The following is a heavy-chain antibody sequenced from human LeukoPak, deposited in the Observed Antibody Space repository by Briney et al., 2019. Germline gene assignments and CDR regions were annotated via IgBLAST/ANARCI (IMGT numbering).Heavy chain of an antibody. CDR3: ASFTYYYDSSGYYLDY. CDR1: GGTFSSYA. J-gene: IGHJ4*02. D-gene: IGHD3-22*01. CDR2: IIPILGIA. V-gene: IGHV1-69*04. Sequence: SVKVSCKASGGTFSSYAISWVRQAPGQGLEWMGRIIPILGIANYAQKFQGRVTITADKSTSTAYMELSSLRSDDTAVYYCASFTYYYDSSGYYLDYWGQGTLVTVSS.